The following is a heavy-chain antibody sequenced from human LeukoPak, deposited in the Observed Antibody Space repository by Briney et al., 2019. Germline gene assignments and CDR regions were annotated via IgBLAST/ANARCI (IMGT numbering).Heavy chain of an antibody. CDR2: IYYSGST. CDR3: ARGGAVAGDYYYYGMDV. J-gene: IGHJ6*02. CDR1: GGSISSYY. D-gene: IGHD6-19*01. Sequence: PSETLSLTCTVSGGSISSYYWSWLRQPPGKGLEWLGYIYYSGSTNYNPSLKSRVTISVDTSKNQFSLKLSSVTAADTAVYYCARGGAVAGDYYYYGMDVWGQGTTVTVSS. V-gene: IGHV4-59*01.